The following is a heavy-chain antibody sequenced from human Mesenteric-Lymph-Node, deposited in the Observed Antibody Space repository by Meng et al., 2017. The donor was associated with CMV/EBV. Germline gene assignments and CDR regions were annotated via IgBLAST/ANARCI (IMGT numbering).Heavy chain of an antibody. D-gene: IGHD2-2*03. J-gene: IGHJ3*02. V-gene: IGHV3-7*01. CDR3: ARDDGYCSSTSCFNWAFDI. Sequence: LSLTRAASGLTSSSHWMSWVRPAPGKGLEWVANIKQDGSEKYYVDSVKGRFTISRDNAKNSLYLQMNSLRDEDTAVYYCARDDGYCSSTSCFNWAFDIWGRGTMVTVSS. CDR1: GLTSSSHW. CDR2: IKQDGSEK.